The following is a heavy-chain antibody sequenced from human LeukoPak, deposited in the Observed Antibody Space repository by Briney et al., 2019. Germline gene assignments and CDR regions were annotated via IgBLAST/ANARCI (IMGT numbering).Heavy chain of an antibody. J-gene: IGHJ4*02. CDR1: GGTFSSYA. Sequence: SVKVSCKASGGTFSSYAISWVRQAPGQGLEWMGRIIPIFGTANYAQKFQGRVTITTDEPTSTAYMELSSLRSEDTAVYYCASRYCSGGSCLLDLYLDYWGQGTLVTVSS. V-gene: IGHV1-69*05. CDR2: IIPIFGTA. D-gene: IGHD2-15*01. CDR3: ASRYCSGGSCLLDLYLDY.